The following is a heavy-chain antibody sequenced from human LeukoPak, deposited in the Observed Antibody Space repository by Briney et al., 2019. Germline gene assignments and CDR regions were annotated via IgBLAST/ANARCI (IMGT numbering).Heavy chain of an antibody. CDR3: ARDGSGTWNDY. CDR2: ISAYHGNT. J-gene: IGHJ4*02. Sequence: GASVKVSCKASGFSYGINWVRQAPGQGLEWMGWISAYHGNTNYAQKLQGRVTMTTDTSTSAAYMELRSLRSDDTAVYYCARDGSGTWNDYWGQGTLVTVSS. D-gene: IGHD3-10*01. V-gene: IGHV1-18*01. CDR1: GFSYG.